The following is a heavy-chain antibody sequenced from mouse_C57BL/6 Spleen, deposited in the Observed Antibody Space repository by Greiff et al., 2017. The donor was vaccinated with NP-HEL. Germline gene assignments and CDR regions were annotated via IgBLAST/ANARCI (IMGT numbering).Heavy chain of an antibody. J-gene: IGHJ3*01. D-gene: IGHD1-1*01. Sequence: EVQLQQSGPELVKPGASVKISCKASGYTFTDYYMNWVKQSHGKSLEWIGDINPNNGGTSYNQKFKGKATLTVDKSSSTAYMELRSLTSEDSAVYYCARLYGSSFWFAYWGQGTLVTVSA. CDR2: INPNNGGT. V-gene: IGHV1-26*01. CDR3: ARLYGSSFWFAY. CDR1: GYTFTDYY.